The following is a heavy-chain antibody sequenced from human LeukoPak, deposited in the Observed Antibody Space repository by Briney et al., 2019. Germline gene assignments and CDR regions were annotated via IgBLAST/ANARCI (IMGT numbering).Heavy chain of an antibody. CDR1: GGTFSSYA. CDR3: ARDHLYYYDMDV. Sequence: SVKVSCKASGGTFSSYAISWVRQAPGQGLEWMGGIIPIFGTANYAQKFQGRVTITADESTSTAYMELSSLRSEDTTVYYCARDHLYYYDMDVWGQGTTVTVSS. CDR2: IIPIFGTA. V-gene: IGHV1-69*13. J-gene: IGHJ6*02.